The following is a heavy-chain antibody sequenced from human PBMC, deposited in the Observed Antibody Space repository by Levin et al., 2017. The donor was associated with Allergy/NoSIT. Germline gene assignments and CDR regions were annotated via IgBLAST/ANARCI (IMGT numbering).Heavy chain of an antibody. CDR2: INPNSGGT. CDR3: ARVRDCSSTSCRVYYYYYGMDV. J-gene: IGHJ6*02. Sequence: ASVKVSCKASGYTFTGYYMHWVRQAPGQGLEWMGWINPNSGGTNYAQKFQGRVTMTRDTSISTAYMELSRLRSDDTAVYYCARVRDCSSTSCRVYYYYYGMDVWGQGTTVTVSS. CDR1: GYTFTGYY. V-gene: IGHV1-2*02. D-gene: IGHD2-2*01.